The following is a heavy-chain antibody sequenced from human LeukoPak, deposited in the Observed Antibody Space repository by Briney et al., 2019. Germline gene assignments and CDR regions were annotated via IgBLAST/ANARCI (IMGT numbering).Heavy chain of an antibody. CDR1: GFTFDDYG. V-gene: IGHV3-20*04. D-gene: IGHD3-10*01. Sequence: GSLRLSCAASGFTFDDYGMSWVRQAPGNGLEWVSGINWNGGSTGYADSVKGRFTVSRDNAKNSLYLQMNSLRAEDTAVYYCAKGAYYGSGSYYYYGMDVWGQGTTVTVSS. J-gene: IGHJ6*02. CDR2: INWNGGST. CDR3: AKGAYYGSGSYYYYGMDV.